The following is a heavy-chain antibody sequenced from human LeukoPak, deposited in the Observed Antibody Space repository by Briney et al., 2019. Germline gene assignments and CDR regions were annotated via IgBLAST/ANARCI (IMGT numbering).Heavy chain of an antibody. D-gene: IGHD4-23*01. J-gene: IGHJ4*02. CDR3: ARGLRGLGPEH. CDR1: GGSISSSSYY. V-gene: IGHV4-39*07. Sequence: SETLSLTCTVSGGSISSSSYYWGWIRQPPGKGLEWIGSIYYSGSTYYNPSLKSQVTISVDTSKNQFSLKLSSVTAADTAVYYCARGLRGLGPEHWGQGTLVTVSS. CDR2: IYYSGST.